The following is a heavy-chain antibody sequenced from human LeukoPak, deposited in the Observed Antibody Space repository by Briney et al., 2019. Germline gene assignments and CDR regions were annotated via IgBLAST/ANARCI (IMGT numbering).Heavy chain of an antibody. D-gene: IGHD3-22*01. CDR3: ASTPRGRYYDSSGYFGNFDY. V-gene: IGHV4-4*02. Sequence: SETLSLTCAVSGGSISSSNWWSWVRQPPGKGLEWIGEIYHSGSTNYNPSLKSRVTISVDKSKNQFSLKLSSVTAADTAVYYCASTPRGRYYDSSGYFGNFDYWGQGTLVTVSS. CDR1: GGSISSSNW. CDR2: IYHSGST. J-gene: IGHJ4*02.